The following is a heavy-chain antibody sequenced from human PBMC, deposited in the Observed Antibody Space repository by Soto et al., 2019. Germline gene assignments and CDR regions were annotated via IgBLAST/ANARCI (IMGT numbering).Heavy chain of an antibody. CDR2: ISGYNGIT. CDR3: ARGRSLFGMIINDWFDP. V-gene: IGHV1-18*01. CDR1: GYTFSSTG. Sequence: QVQLVQSGAEVKKPGASVKVSCKASGYTFSSTGISWVRQAPGQGLEWMGWISGYNGITNFAQKFQGRVTMTIDSSTSTAYMALRSLRSDDTAVYYCARGRSLFGMIINDWFDPWGQGTLVAVSS. D-gene: IGHD3-3*01. J-gene: IGHJ5*02.